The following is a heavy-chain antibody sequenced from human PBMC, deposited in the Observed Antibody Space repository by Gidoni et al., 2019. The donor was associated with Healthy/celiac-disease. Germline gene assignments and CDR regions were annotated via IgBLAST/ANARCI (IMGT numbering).Heavy chain of an antibody. D-gene: IGHD6-19*01. CDR3: ARDIAVAIRNNWFDP. CDR1: GGTFSSYT. J-gene: IGHJ5*02. V-gene: IGHV1-69*08. CDR2: IIPILGIA. Sequence: QVQLVQSGAEVKKPGSSVKVSCKASGGTFSSYTISWVRQAPGQGLEWMGRIIPILGIANYAQKFQGRVTITADKSTSTAYMELSSLRSEDTAVYYCARDIAVAIRNNWFDPWGQGTLVTVSS.